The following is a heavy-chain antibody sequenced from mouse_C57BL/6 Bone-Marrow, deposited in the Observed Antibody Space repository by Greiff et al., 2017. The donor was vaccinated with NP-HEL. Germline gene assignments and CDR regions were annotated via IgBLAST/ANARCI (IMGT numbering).Heavy chain of an antibody. D-gene: IGHD1-1*01. Sequence: VQLQQPGAELVKPGASVKLSCKASGYTFTSYWMHWVKQRPGRGLEWIGRIDPNSGGTKYNEKFKSKATLTVDKPSSTAYMQLSSLTSEDSAVYYCASLLITTVVASGAYWGQGTLVTVSA. V-gene: IGHV1-72*01. CDR3: ASLLITTVVASGAY. CDR2: IDPNSGGT. CDR1: GYTFTSYW. J-gene: IGHJ3*01.